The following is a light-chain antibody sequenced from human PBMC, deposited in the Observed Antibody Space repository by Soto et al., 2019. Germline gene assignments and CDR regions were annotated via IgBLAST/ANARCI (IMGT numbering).Light chain of an antibody. CDR2: DAS. CDR3: QQRSSWPRT. V-gene: IGKV3-11*01. J-gene: IGKJ1*01. CDR1: QSISSD. Sequence: EIVVTQSPATLSLSPGERATLSCRASQSISSDLAWYQQKPGQAPRLFIYDASNRVTGIPARFRGSGSGTDFTLTISTLEPEDFADYYCQQRSSWPRTFGQGTKVDMK.